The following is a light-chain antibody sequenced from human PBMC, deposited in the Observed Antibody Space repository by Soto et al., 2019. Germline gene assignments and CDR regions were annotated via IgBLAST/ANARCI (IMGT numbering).Light chain of an antibody. CDR2: DAS. V-gene: IGKV1-5*01. Sequence: DIQMTQSPSTLSASVGDRVTITCRSSQSISSWLAWYQQKPGKAPKLLIYDASSLESGVPSRFSGSGSGTEFTLTISSLQPDDFATYYCQQYNSYALTFGGGTKVEIK. CDR1: QSISSW. J-gene: IGKJ4*01. CDR3: QQYNSYALT.